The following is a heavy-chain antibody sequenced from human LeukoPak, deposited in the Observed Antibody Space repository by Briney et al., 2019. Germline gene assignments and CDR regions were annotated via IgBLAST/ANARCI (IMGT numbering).Heavy chain of an antibody. CDR3: ARGPAAGNLLGY. J-gene: IGHJ4*02. V-gene: IGHV3-7*01. D-gene: IGHD6-19*01. Sequence: ETLSLTCTVSGGSISSSSYYWGWIRQPPGKGLEWVANIKQDGSEKYYVDSVKGRFTISRDNAKNSLFLQMNSLRAEDTAVYYCARGPAAGNLLGYWGQGALVTVSS. CDR2: IKQDGSEK. CDR1: GGSISSSSYY.